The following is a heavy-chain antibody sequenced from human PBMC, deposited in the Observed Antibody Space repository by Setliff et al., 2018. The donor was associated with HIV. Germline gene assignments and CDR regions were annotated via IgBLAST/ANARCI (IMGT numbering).Heavy chain of an antibody. J-gene: IGHJ4*02. Sequence: ASVKVSCKASGYTFINYAIHWVRQAPGHRLEWMGWINSDKGNTKYSQKFQGRITITRDTSASTAYIEVSSLKSEDTAVYYCATLGVAVTCTVDYWGQGTLVTVSS. CDR2: INSDKGNT. D-gene: IGHD6-19*01. CDR1: GYTFINYA. CDR3: ATLGVAVTCTVDY. V-gene: IGHV1-3*01.